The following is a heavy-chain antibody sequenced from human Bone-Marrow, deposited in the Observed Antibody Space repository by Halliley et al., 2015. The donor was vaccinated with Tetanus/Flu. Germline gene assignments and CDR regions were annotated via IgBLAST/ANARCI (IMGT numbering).Heavy chain of an antibody. CDR2: SSSNKI. Sequence: SSSNKIYYADSVKGRFTISRDNAKNSLYLQMSSLRVDDMGIYYCARDFLGFADLLDYSYYGMDVWGQGTTVTVSS. V-gene: IGHV3-21*01. CDR3: ARDFLGFADLLDYSYYGMDV. D-gene: IGHD3-10*01. J-gene: IGHJ6*02.